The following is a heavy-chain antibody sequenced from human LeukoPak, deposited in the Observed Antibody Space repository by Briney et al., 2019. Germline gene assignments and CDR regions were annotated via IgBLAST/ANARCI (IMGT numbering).Heavy chain of an antibody. V-gene: IGHV1-46*01. CDR1: GYTFTSYY. CDR3: ARERDPTSPVRGLFDY. D-gene: IGHD2-2*01. CDR2: INPSGGST. J-gene: IGHJ4*02. Sequence: ASVKVSCKASGYTFTSYYMHWVRQAPGQGLEWMGIINPSGGSTSYAQKFQGRVTMTRDTSTSTVYMELSSLRSEDTAVYYCARERDPTSPVRGLFDYWGQGTLVTVSS.